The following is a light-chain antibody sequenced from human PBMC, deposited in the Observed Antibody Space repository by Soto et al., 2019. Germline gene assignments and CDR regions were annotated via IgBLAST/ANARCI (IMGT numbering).Light chain of an antibody. Sequence: ETVMTQSPATLSVSPGERATLSCRASQSVSSNLAWYQQKPGQAPRLLIYGASTRATGIPARFSGSGSGTEFTLTISSLQSVDFAVYYCQQSNNWPRTFGQGTKVEIK. J-gene: IGKJ1*01. CDR3: QQSNNWPRT. V-gene: IGKV3-15*01. CDR1: QSVSSN. CDR2: GAS.